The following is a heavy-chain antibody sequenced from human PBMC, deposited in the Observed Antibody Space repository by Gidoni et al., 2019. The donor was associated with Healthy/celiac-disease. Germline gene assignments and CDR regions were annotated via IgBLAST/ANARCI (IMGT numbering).Heavy chain of an antibody. CDR1: GFTFSSYG. V-gene: IGHV3-30*03. CDR2: ISYDGSNK. CDR3: ATYPYYYDSSGYFEGYGMDV. Sequence: QVQLVESGGGVVQPGWSLRLSCAASGFTFSSYGMHWVRQAPGNGLEWVAVISYDGSNKYYADSVKGRFNISRDNSKNTLYLQMNSLRAEDTAVYYCATYPYYYDSSGYFEGYGMDVWGQGTTVTVSS. D-gene: IGHD3-22*01. J-gene: IGHJ6*02.